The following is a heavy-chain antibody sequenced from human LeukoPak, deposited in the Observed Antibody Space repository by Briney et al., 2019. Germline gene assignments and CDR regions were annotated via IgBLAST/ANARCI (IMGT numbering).Heavy chain of an antibody. CDR3: ARVASGSYLDAFDI. CDR2: IYSGGST. D-gene: IGHD1-26*01. Sequence: GGSLRLFCAASGFTVSSNYMSWVRQAPGKGLEWVSVIYSGGSTYYADSVKGRFTISRDNSKNTLYLQMNSLRAEDTAVYYCARVASGSYLDAFDIWGQGTMVTVSS. J-gene: IGHJ3*02. CDR1: GFTVSSNY. V-gene: IGHV3-66*01.